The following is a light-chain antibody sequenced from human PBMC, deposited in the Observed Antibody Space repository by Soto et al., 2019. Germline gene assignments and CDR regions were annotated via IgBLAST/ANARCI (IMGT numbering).Light chain of an antibody. CDR2: VAS. CDR1: QSVSNNY. V-gene: IGKV3-20*01. CDR3: QQYGGLPYT. J-gene: IGKJ2*01. Sequence: ENLLTQSPGTLSLSQGERATLSCRASQSVSNNYLAWYQQKVGQAPRLIIYVASSRATGIPDRFSGSGSGTDFTLTISRLEPEDFALYYCQQYGGLPYTFGQGPKLEI.